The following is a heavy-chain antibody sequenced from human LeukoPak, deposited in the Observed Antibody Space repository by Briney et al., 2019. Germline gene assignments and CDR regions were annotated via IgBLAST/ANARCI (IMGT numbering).Heavy chain of an antibody. Sequence: ASVKVSCKASGYTFTSYGISWVRQAPGQGLEWMGIINPSGGSTSYAQRFQGRVTMTRDMSTSTVYMELSSLRSEDTAVYYCARGVLRPHFDYWGQGALVTVSS. J-gene: IGHJ4*02. CDR1: GYTFTSYG. CDR2: INPSGGST. D-gene: IGHD4-17*01. CDR3: ARGVLRPHFDY. V-gene: IGHV1-46*01.